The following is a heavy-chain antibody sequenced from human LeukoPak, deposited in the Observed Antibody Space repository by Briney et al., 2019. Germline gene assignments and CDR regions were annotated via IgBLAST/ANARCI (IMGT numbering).Heavy chain of an antibody. J-gene: IGHJ4*02. V-gene: IGHV4-61*02. CDR1: GGSISSNNYY. CDR3: ARGWQLWLL. D-gene: IGHD5-18*01. CDR2: FYTGGST. Sequence: SQTLSLTCTVSGGSISSNNYYWSWIRQPAGKGLEWIGRFYTGGSTKYNPSLKSRVTISVDTSKNQFSLKLSSVTAADTAVYYCARGWQLWLLWGQGTLVTVSS.